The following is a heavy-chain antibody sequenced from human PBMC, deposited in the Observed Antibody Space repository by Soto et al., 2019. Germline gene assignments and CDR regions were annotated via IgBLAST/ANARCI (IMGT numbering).Heavy chain of an antibody. CDR3: ARQRVVPATPTNWFDP. Sequence: SETLSLTCTVSGGSISSYCWSWIRQPPGKGLEWIGYIYYSGSTNYNPSLKSRVTLSVDTSKNQFSLKLTSVTASDTALYYCARQRVVPATPTNWFDPWGQGTLVTVSS. J-gene: IGHJ5*02. CDR2: IYYSGST. V-gene: IGHV4-59*08. CDR1: GGSISSYC. D-gene: IGHD2-15*01.